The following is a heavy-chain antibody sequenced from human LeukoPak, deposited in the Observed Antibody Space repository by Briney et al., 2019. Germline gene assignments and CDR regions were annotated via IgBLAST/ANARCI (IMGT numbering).Heavy chain of an antibody. J-gene: IGHJ3*02. CDR2: ISPNSGDT. Sequence: ASVKVSCKASGYTFTDYYVHRVRQAHGQGLEWVGWISPNSGDTKYAQNLQGRVTMTRYTTISTAYMELRSLRFDDTAVYWCAREGMTANASDIWGQGTMVTVSS. V-gene: IGHV1-2*02. CDR1: GYTFTDYY. D-gene: IGHD6-13*01. CDR3: AREGMTANASDI.